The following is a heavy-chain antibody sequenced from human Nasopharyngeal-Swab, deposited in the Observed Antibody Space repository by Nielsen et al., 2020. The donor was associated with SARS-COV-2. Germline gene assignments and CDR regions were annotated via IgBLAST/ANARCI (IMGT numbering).Heavy chain of an antibody. D-gene: IGHD3-3*01. V-gene: IGHV3-21*01. CDR1: GFTFSSYS. CDR3: ARDYSYYDFWSGSNYGMDV. J-gene: IGHJ6*02. Sequence: GESMKISCAASGFTFSSYSMNWVRQAPGKGLEWVSSISSSSSYIYYADSVKGRFTISRDNAKNSLYLQMNSLRAEDTAVYYCARDYSYYDFWSGSNYGMDVWGQGTMVTVSS. CDR2: ISSSSSYI.